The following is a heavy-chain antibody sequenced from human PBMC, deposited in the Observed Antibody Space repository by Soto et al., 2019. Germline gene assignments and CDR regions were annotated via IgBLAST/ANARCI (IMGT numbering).Heavy chain of an antibody. CDR1: GVGFGCNA. Sequence: SAEPCSEASGVGFGCNALCSVYQEQEQGLKWMGGIIPIFGTANYAQKFQGRVTITADEYTSTAYMELSSLRSKDTAVYYCSIQLEHDRSSSRGAFDIWRQGTIVT. D-gene: IGHD6-13*01. J-gene: IGHJ3*02. CDR3: SIQLEHDRSSSRGAFDI. V-gene: IGHV1-69*13. CDR2: IIPIFGTA.